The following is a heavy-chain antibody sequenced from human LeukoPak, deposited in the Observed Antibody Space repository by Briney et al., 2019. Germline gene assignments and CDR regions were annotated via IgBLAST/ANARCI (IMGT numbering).Heavy chain of an antibody. Sequence: GGSLRHSCAASGLTFSSYGMHWVRQAPGKGLEWVAFIRYDGSNKYYADSVKGRFTISRDNSKNTLYLQMSSLRAEDTAVYYCAIDPNSGAAYWGNFDYWGQGTLVTVSS. D-gene: IGHD2-15*01. CDR3: AIDPNSGAAYWGNFDY. CDR1: GLTFSSYG. CDR2: IRYDGSNK. J-gene: IGHJ4*02. V-gene: IGHV3-30*02.